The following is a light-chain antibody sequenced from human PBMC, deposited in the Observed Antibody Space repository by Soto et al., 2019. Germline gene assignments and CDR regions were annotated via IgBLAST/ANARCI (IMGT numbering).Light chain of an antibody. CDR3: SSYTTRSTRV. CDR1: SSDVGGYKF. Sequence: QSALTQPASVSGSPGQSITISCTGTSSDVGGYKFVSWYQQHPGKAPKLMIYEVSNRPSGVSNRFSGSKSGNMASLTISGLQAEDEADYYCSSYTTRSTRVFGGGTKLTVL. J-gene: IGLJ3*02. V-gene: IGLV2-14*01. CDR2: EVS.